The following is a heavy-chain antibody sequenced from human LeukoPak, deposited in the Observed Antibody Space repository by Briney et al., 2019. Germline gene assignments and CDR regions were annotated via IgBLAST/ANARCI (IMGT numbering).Heavy chain of an antibody. Sequence: SVKVSCNASRGTFNSYAINWVRQAPGQGLEWMGRIIPIFGTANYAQKFQGRVTITTDTSTAYMELSSLRSEDTAVYYCARTQGDDAIQLWSFDYWGQGTLVTVSS. D-gene: IGHD5-18*01. V-gene: IGHV1-69*05. CDR1: RGTFNSYA. J-gene: IGHJ4*02. CDR2: IIPIFGTA. CDR3: ARTQGDDAIQLWSFDY.